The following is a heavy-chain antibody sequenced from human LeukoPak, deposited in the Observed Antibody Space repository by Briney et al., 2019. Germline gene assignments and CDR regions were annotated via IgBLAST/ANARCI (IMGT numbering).Heavy chain of an antibody. V-gene: IGHV1-46*01. Sequence: AASVKVSCKASGYTFTGYYMHWVRQAPGQGLEWMGIINPSGGSTSYAQKFQGRVTMTRDTSTSTVYMELSSLRSEDTAVYYCARDLAPYYYGSGSLNNYFAFDPWGQGTLVTVSS. CDR2: INPSGGST. J-gene: IGHJ5*02. CDR3: ARDLAPYYYGSGSLNNYFAFDP. D-gene: IGHD3-10*01. CDR1: GYTFTGYY.